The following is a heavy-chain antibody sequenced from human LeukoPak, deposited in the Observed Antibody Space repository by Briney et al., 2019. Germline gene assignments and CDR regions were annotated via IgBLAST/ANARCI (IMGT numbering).Heavy chain of an antibody. V-gene: IGHV3-21*05. J-gene: IGHJ4*02. Sequence: GGSLRLSCAASGFTFSSYGMHWVRQAPGKGLEWVSYISSSSSYTNYADSVKGRFTISRDNAKNSLYLQMNSLRAEDTAVYYCARVTTYGDYLDYWGQGTLVTVSS. CDR3: ARVTTYGDYLDY. CDR1: GFTFSSYG. CDR2: ISSSSSYT. D-gene: IGHD4-17*01.